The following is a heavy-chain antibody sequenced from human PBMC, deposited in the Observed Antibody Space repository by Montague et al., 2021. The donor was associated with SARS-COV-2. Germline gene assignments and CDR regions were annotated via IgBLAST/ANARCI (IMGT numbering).Heavy chain of an antibody. CDR2: IYHSGST. CDR3: TRLTGATYE. D-gene: IGHD1-20*01. Sequence: SETLSLTCAVSGGSINSSYWWSWVRQPPGKGLEWIGEIYHSGSTNYSPSLKTRVTMSVDKSKNQFSLKLSSVTAADTAMYYCTRLTGATYEWGQGTLVIVSS. J-gene: IGHJ4*02. V-gene: IGHV4-4*02. CDR1: GGSINSSYW.